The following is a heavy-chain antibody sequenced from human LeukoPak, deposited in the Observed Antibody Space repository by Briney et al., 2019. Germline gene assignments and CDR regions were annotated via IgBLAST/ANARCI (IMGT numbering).Heavy chain of an antibody. CDR3: VKGGGYYYYAPFDY. CDR1: GFTFSSYA. CDR2: ISGSGGST. Sequence: GGSLRLSCAASGFTFSSYAMSWVRQAPGKGLEWVSAISGSGGSTYYADSVKGRFTISRDNSKNTLYLQMNSLRAEDTAVYYCVKGGGYYYYAPFDYWGQGTLVTVSS. V-gene: IGHV3-23*01. D-gene: IGHD3-22*01. J-gene: IGHJ4*02.